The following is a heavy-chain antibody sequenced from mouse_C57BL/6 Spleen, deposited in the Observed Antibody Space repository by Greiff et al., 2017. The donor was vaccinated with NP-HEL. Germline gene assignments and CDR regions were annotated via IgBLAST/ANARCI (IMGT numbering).Heavy chain of an antibody. CDR2: INPNNGGT. CDR1: GYTFTDYY. J-gene: IGHJ2*01. Sequence: EVQLQQSGPELVKPGASVKISCKASGYTFTDYYMNWVKQSHGKSLEWIGDINPNNGGTSYNQKFKGKATLTVDKSSSTAYMELRSLTSEDSAVYYCASLLPYFDDGGQGTTLTVSS. V-gene: IGHV1-26*01. CDR3: ASLLPYFDD. D-gene: IGHD1-1*01.